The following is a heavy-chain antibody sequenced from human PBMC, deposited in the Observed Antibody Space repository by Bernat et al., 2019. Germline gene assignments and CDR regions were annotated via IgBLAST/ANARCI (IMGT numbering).Heavy chain of an antibody. Sequence: QVQLVESGGGVVQPGRSLSLSCAASGFTFSSYGMHWVRQAPGKGLEWVAVISYDGSNKYYADSVKGRFTISRDNSKNTLYLQMNSLRAEDTAVYYCAKQLFDYYGMDVWGQGTTVTVSS. CDR1: GFTFSSYG. J-gene: IGHJ6*02. V-gene: IGHV3-30*18. CDR2: ISYDGSNK. D-gene: IGHD5-18*01. CDR3: AKQLFDYYGMDV.